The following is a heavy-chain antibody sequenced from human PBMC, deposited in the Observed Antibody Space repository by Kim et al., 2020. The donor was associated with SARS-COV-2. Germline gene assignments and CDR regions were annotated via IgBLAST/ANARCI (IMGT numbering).Heavy chain of an antibody. CDR3: AKDKLLWFGEPLWPREYYFDY. Sequence: GGSLRLSCAASGFTFSSYGMHWVRQAPGKGLEWVAVIWYDGSNKYYADSVKGRFTISRDNSKNTLYLQMNSLRAEDTAVYYCAKDKLLWFGEPLWPREYYFDYSGQGTLGTVSS. V-gene: IGHV3-33*06. CDR1: GFTFSSYG. J-gene: IGHJ4*02. D-gene: IGHD3-10*01. CDR2: IWYDGSNK.